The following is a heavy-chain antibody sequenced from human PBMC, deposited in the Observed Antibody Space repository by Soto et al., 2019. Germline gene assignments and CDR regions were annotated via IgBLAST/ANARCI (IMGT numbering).Heavy chain of an antibody. CDR3: ARMADLAVFPAPSNWFDH. J-gene: IGHJ5*02. V-gene: IGHV4-59*01. CDR2: MHYSGNS. CDR1: GDSISNSY. Sequence: SETLSLTCTVSGDSISNSYWTWIRQPPGKGLEWIVYMHYSGNSDYNPSLKSRVTIAEDTSKNQVSLKLSSVTAADTAVYYCARMADLAVFPAPSNWFDHWGQGTLVTV. D-gene: IGHD2-2*01.